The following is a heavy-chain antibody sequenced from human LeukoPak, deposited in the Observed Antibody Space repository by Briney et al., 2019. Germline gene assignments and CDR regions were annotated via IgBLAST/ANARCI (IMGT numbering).Heavy chain of an antibody. V-gene: IGHV3-74*01. Sequence: GGSLRLSCAASGFPFSNHWMHWVRQVPGKGLVWVSRIDGGGSSTSYPDSVKGRFSISRDNGKSTQYLQMNSLRVEDTAVYYCARGPGSSGGAYVGDYWGRGTLVTVSS. D-gene: IGHD3-22*01. CDR1: GFPFSNHW. CDR2: IDGGGSST. CDR3: ARGPGSSGGAYVGDY. J-gene: IGHJ4*01.